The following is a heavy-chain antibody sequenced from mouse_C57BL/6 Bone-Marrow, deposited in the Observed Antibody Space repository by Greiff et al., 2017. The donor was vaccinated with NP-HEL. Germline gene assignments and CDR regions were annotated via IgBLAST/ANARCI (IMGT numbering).Heavy chain of an antibody. V-gene: IGHV1-39*01. CDR1: GYSFTDYN. D-gene: IGHD2-1*01. J-gene: IGHJ1*03. CDR3: ATYGNYVSYWYFDV. CDR2: INPNYGTT. Sequence: VQLQQSGPELVKPGASVKISCKASGYSFTDYNMNWVKQSNGKSLEWIGVINPNYGTTSYNQKFKGKATLTVDQSSSTAYMQLNSLTSEDSAVYYCATYGNYVSYWYFDVWGTGTTVTVSS.